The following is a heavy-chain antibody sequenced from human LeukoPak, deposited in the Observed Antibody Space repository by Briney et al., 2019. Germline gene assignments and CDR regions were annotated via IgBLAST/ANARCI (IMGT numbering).Heavy chain of an antibody. V-gene: IGHV4-59*01. D-gene: IGHD4-11*01. CDR1: GGSISSYY. CDR2: IYYSGST. CDR3: ARFGMTTVTLYP. J-gene: IGHJ5*02. Sequence: SETLSLTCTVSGGSISSYYWSWIRQPPGKGLEWIGYIYYSGSTNYNPSLKSRVTISVDTSKNQFSLKLSSVTAADMAVYYCARFGMTTVTLYPWGQGALVTVSS.